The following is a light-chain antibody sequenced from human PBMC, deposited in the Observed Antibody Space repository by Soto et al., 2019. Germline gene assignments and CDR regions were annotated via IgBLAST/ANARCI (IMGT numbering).Light chain of an antibody. Sequence: MTQSPATLSVSPGERVTLSCRASESVHRNLAWYQQKPGQGPSLLIYYASTRATGVPDRFTGSGSGTEFTLTISSLQSADFGVYHCQHYSNWPPTFGPGTKVESK. CDR1: ESVHRN. CDR3: QHYSNWPPT. CDR2: YAS. J-gene: IGKJ3*01. V-gene: IGKV3-15*01.